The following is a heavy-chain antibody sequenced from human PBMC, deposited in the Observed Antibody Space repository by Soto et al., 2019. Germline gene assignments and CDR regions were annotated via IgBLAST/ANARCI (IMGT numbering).Heavy chain of an antibody. J-gene: IGHJ6*02. CDR1: GYTFTGYY. V-gene: IGHV1-2*04. CDR2: INPNSGGT. CDR3: ARELRYFDWAGYYGMDV. Sequence: ASVKVPCKASGYTFTGYYMHWVRQAPGQGLEWMGWINPNSGGTNYAQKFQGWVTMTRDTSISTAYMELSRLRSDDTAVYYCARELRYFDWAGYYGMDVWGQGTTVTVSS. D-gene: IGHD3-9*01.